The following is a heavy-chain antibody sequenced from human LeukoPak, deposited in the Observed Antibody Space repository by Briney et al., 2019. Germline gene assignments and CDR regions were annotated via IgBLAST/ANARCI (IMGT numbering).Heavy chain of an antibody. CDR1: GGTFSSYA. CDR3: ARVIKGNYYDSSGYYDY. V-gene: IGHV1-69*05. Sequence: SVKVSCKASGGTFSSYAISWVRQAPGQGLEWMGGIIPILGTANYAQKFQGRVTITTDESTSTAYMELSSLRSEDTAVYYCARVIKGNYYDSSGYYDYWGQGTLVTVSS. D-gene: IGHD3-22*01. J-gene: IGHJ4*02. CDR2: IIPILGTA.